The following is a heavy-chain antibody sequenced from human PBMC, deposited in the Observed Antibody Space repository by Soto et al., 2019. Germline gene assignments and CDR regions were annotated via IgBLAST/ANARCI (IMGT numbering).Heavy chain of an antibody. J-gene: IGHJ1*01. CDR2: VYYSGST. CDR3: ASSPPATGATLI. V-gene: IGHV4-59*02. CDR1: RGSVSSYS. D-gene: IGHD1-26*01. Sequence: WETLSLTCTVSRGSVSSYSWTWVRQPPGKGLEWIGYVYYSGSTHYNPSLKSRVTISLDTSKNQFSLKLTSVTAADTAMYFCASSPPATGATLIWGQGPLVTVS.